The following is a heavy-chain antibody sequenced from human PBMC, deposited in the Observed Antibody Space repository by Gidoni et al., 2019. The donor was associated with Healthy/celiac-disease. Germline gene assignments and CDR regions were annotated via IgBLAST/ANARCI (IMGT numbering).Heavy chain of an antibody. CDR2: IYHSGST. CDR3: ATIDAPYCSGGSCYPPDY. Sequence: QVQLQESGPGLVKPSETLSLTCAVSGYSISSCYYWGWIRQPPGKGLEWIGSIYHSGSTYYNPSLKSRVTISVDTSKNQFSLKLSSGTAADTAVYYCATIDAPYCSGGSCYPPDYWGQGTLVTVSS. D-gene: IGHD2-15*01. J-gene: IGHJ4*02. V-gene: IGHV4-38-2*01. CDR1: GYSISSCYY.